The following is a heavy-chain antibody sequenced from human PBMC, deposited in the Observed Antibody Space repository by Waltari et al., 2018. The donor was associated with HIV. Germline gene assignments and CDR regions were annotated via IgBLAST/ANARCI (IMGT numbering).Heavy chain of an antibody. V-gene: IGHV3-7*03. CDR2: INQDGSQK. CDR3: AREYYDFWSGYYTTGLDV. CDR1: AFTISSYW. D-gene: IGHD3-3*01. Sequence: DEQLVESGGGLVQPGGSLRLPCEASAFTISSYWMTWVRQPPGKGLEWVANINQDGSQKYYVDSVKGRFNISRDNSRNSIYLQLNNLTAGDTAVYYCAREYYDFWSGYYTTGLDVWGQGTTVIVS. J-gene: IGHJ6*02.